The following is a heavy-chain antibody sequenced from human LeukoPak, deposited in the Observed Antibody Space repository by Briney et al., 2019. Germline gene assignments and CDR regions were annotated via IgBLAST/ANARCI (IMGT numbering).Heavy chain of an antibody. V-gene: IGHV3-30*18. D-gene: IGHD5-18*01. Sequence: PGGSLRLSCAPSGFTFSSYGMHCVRQAPGKGLEWVAVISYDGSNKYYADSVKGRFTISRDNSKNTLYLQMNSLRAEDTAVYYCAKDLNGYSYGYGVLWDYYYGMDVWGQGTTVTVSS. CDR2: ISYDGSNK. CDR1: GFTFSSYG. J-gene: IGHJ6*02. CDR3: AKDLNGYSYGYGVLWDYYYGMDV.